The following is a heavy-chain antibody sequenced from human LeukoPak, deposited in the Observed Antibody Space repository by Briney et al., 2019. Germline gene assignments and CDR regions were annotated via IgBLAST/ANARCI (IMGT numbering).Heavy chain of an antibody. CDR1: GFSVSSNY. J-gene: IGHJ4*02. D-gene: IGHD6-19*01. Sequence: GGSLRLSCAASGFSVSSNYMSWVRQAPGKGLEWVSVLYSGGSTYYADSVKGRFTISRDDSKNTLYLLMNSLRGDDTAVYYCARGISTSGWLDYWGQGTLVTISS. CDR3: ARGISTSGWLDY. V-gene: IGHV3-53*01. CDR2: LYSGGST.